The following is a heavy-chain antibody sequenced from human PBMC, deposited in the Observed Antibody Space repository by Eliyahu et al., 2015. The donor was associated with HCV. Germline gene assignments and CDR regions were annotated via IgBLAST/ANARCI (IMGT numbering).Heavy chain of an antibody. Sequence: QSGAEVKKSGESLRISCKGSGYSFSSYWISWVRQMPGKGLEWMGRIEASDSYTNYSPSFQGHVTISADKSANTTYLQWSSLKASDTAMYYCARLSLSALAGPWASGDFDYWGQGTEVTVSS. CDR1: GYSFSSYW. V-gene: IGHV5-10-1*01. D-gene: IGHD6-19*01. CDR3: ARLSLSALAGPWASGDFDY. J-gene: IGHJ4*02. CDR2: IEASDSYT.